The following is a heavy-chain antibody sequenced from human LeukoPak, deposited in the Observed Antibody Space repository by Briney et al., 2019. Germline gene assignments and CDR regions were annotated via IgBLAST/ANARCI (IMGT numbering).Heavy chain of an antibody. Sequence: PGGSLRLSCAAFGFTFDDYGMTWVRQAPGKGLEWVSNINWNGGSTGYADSVKGRFTISRDNAKKSLYLQMNSLRAEDTALYHCARGAGYDYVRGSYRSIDYWGQGTLVTVSS. D-gene: IGHD3-16*02. CDR3: ARGAGYDYVRGSYRSIDY. J-gene: IGHJ4*02. CDR1: GFTFDDYG. CDR2: INWNGGST. V-gene: IGHV3-20*01.